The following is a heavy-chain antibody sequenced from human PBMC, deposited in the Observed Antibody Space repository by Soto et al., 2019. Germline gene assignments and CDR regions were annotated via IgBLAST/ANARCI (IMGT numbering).Heavy chain of an antibody. V-gene: IGHV1-18*01. CDR2: ISAYNGNT. J-gene: IGHJ6*02. CDR3: AGSSPQLPHQDYYYYGMYV. D-gene: IGHD2-2*01. CDR1: GYTFTSYG. Sequence: ASVKVSCKASGYTFTSYGISWVRQAPGQGLEWMGWISAYNGNTNYAQKLQGRVTMTTDTSTSTAYMELRSLRSDDTAVYYCAGSSPQLPHQDYYYYGMYVWGQGTTVTVSS.